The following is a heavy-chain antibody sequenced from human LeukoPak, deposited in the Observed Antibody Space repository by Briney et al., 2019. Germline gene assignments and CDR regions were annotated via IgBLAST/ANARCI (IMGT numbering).Heavy chain of an antibody. J-gene: IGHJ5*02. Sequence: ASVKVFCKASGGTFSSYAISWVRQAPGQGLEWMGGIIPIFGTANYAQKFQGRVTITTDESTSTAYMELSSLRSEDTAVYYCAGGRRKYSSGWPGDWFDPWGQGTLVTVSS. V-gene: IGHV1-69*05. D-gene: IGHD6-19*01. CDR3: AGGRRKYSSGWPGDWFDP. CDR2: IIPIFGTA. CDR1: GGTFSSYA.